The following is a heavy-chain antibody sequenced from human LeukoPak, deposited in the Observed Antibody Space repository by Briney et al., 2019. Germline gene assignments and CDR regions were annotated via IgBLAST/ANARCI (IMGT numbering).Heavy chain of an antibody. V-gene: IGHV3-23*01. CDR3: AKTSGFLDY. Sequence: PGGSLRLSCAASGFTFSSYDMNWVRQAPGKGLECVSGISGIGGNAHYADSVKGRFTISRDNSKNTLYLQMNSLRAEDTAVYYCAKTSGFLDYWGQGTLVTVSS. CDR2: ISGIGGNA. D-gene: IGHD3-10*01. CDR1: GFTFSSYD. J-gene: IGHJ4*02.